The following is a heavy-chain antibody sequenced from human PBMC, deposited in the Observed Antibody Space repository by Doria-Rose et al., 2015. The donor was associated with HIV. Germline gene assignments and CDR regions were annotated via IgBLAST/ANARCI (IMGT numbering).Heavy chain of an antibody. CDR2: IFSDDER. J-gene: IGHJ4*02. CDR3: ARIKSSRWYHKYYFDF. Sequence: QESGPVLVKPTETLTLTCTVSGVSLSSPGMGVSWIRQPPGKALEWLANIFSDDERSYKTSLKSRLTISSGTSKSRVVLTMTDMDPVDTATYYCARIKSSRWYHKYYFDFWGQGTLVIVSA. D-gene: IGHD6-13*01. CDR1: GVSLSSPGMG. V-gene: IGHV2-26*01.